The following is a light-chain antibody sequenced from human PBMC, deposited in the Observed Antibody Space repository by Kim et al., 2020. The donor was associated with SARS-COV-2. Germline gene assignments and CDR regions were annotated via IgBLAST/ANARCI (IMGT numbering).Light chain of an antibody. CDR2: EAS. J-gene: IGLJ2*01. CDR3: QSYDISNVI. V-gene: IGLV6-57*03. CDR1: TGNIADNY. Sequence: GNTLPNACTPTTGNIADNYVQWYQQRPGRAPPIVSYEASARPSGVPDRFSGSIDTSSSSASLTISGLKTEDEADYYCQSYDISNVIFGGGTQLTVL.